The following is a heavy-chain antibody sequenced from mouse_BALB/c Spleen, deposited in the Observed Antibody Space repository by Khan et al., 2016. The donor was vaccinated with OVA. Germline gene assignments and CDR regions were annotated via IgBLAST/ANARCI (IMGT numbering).Heavy chain of an antibody. Sequence: QIQLVQSGPELKKPGETVKISCKASGYTFTNYGMNWVKQAPGKGLKWMGWINTYTGEPTHADDFKGRFAFSLETSTSTAYLQISNLKNEDTATYFCARRSLRLPVDYWGQGTSVTVSS. J-gene: IGHJ4*01. V-gene: IGHV9-3-1*01. CDR1: GYTFTNYG. D-gene: IGHD1-2*01. CDR3: ARRSLRLPVDY. CDR2: INTYTGEP.